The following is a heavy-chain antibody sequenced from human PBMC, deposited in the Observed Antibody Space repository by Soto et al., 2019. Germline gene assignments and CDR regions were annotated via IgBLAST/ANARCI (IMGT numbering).Heavy chain of an antibody. CDR3: VAVAGTGDYSYSYRMAV. V-gene: IGHV4-4*02. Sequence: SEALSLTWAGSGGSTSPSNGWVWVRQPPGKGLEWIGEIYHSGSTNYNPSLKSRVTISVDKSKNQFSLKLSSVTAADTAVYYGVAVAGTGDYSYSYRMAVWGQWTTRTV. J-gene: IGHJ6*02. CDR1: GGSTSPSNG. CDR2: IYHSGST. D-gene: IGHD6-19*01.